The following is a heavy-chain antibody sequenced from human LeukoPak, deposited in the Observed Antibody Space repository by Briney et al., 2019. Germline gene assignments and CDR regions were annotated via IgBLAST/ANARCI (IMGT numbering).Heavy chain of an antibody. D-gene: IGHD6-6*01. CDR1: GYSISSGYY. CDR2: IYHSGST. Sequence: SETLSLTCAVSGYSISSGYYWGWIRQPPGKGLECIGSIYHSGSTYYNPSLKSRVTISVDTSKNQLSLKLSSVTAADTAVYYCAREGSSSSYYMDVWGKGTTVTVSS. V-gene: IGHV4-38-2*02. J-gene: IGHJ6*03. CDR3: AREGSSSSYYMDV.